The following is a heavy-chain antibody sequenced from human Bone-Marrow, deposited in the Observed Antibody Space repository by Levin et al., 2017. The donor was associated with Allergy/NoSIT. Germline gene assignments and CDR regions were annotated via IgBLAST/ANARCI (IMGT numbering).Heavy chain of an antibody. D-gene: IGHD4-17*01. CDR1: GGSFSGYY. CDR3: ARGRPTVTTPWYYYGMDV. J-gene: IGHJ6*02. Sequence: PSETLSLTCAVYGGSFSGYYWSWIRQPPGKGLEWIGEINHSGSTNYNPSLKSRVTISVDTSKNQFSLKLSSVTAADMAVYYCARGRPTVTTPWYYYGMDVWGQGTTVTVSS. CDR2: INHSGST. V-gene: IGHV4-34*01.